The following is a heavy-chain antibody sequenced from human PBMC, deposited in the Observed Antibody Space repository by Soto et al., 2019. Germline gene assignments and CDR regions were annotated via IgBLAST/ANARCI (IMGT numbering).Heavy chain of an antibody. CDR2: IDPSDSYT. J-gene: IGHJ6*02. Sequence: GESLKISFKGSGYSFTSYWISWVRQMPGKGLEWMGRIDPSDSYTNYSPSFQGHVTISADKSISTAYLQWSSLQASDTAMYYCASSYDSSGYFRYYYGMDVWGQGTTVTVSS. CDR3: ASSYDSSGYFRYYYGMDV. D-gene: IGHD3-22*01. CDR1: GYSFTSYW. V-gene: IGHV5-10-1*01.